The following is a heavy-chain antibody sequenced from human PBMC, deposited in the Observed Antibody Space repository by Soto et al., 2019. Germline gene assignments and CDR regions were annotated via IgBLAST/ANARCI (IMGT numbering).Heavy chain of an antibody. J-gene: IGHJ6*02. V-gene: IGHV4-59*01. CDR2: IYYSGAT. D-gene: IGHD3-16*01. CDR1: GDSMSSSY. CDR3: ARAMGDWGTYYYYYGMDV. Sequence: SETLSLTCTVSGDSMSSSYWSWIRQSPGKGLEWIGYIYYSGATSYNPSLKSRVTISVDTSKNQFFLKLTSVTAADTAVYYCARAMGDWGTYYYYYGMDVWGQGTTVTVSS.